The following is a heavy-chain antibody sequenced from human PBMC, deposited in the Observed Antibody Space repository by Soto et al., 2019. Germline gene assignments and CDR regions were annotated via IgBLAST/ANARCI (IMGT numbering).Heavy chain of an antibody. D-gene: IGHD1-26*01. CDR2: ISGSGGST. Sequence: EVQLLESGGGLVQPGGSLRLSCAASGFTFSSYAMSWVRQAPGKGLEWVSAISGSGGSTYYADSVKGRFTISRDNYKNKLYLQMNSLRAEDTAVYYCAKDRRGGSYYYYCCGMDVWGQGTTVTVSS. V-gene: IGHV3-23*01. J-gene: IGHJ6*02. CDR1: GFTFSSYA. CDR3: AKDRRGGSYYYYCCGMDV.